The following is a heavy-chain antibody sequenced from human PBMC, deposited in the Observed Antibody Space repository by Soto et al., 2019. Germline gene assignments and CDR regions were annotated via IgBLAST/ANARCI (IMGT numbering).Heavy chain of an antibody. Sequence: SETLSLTCTVSGGSISSNGYFWSWIRQLPGKGLEWIGYIYYSGSKYSNPSLKSRVTISVDTSKDQFSLELSSVTAADTAVDYCASVYLRRYFDLWGRGTLVTVSS. J-gene: IGHJ2*01. V-gene: IGHV4-31*03. CDR3: ASVYLRRYFDL. CDR1: GGSISSNGYF. CDR2: IYYSGSK. D-gene: IGHD2-21*01.